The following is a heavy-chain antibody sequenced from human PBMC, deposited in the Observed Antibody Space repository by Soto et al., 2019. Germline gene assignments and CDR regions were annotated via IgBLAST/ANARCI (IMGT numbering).Heavy chain of an antibody. CDR3: ATDQFVLDSNHVGGVGY. V-gene: IGHV3-74*01. J-gene: IGHJ4*02. CDR1: GFSFSSYW. Sequence: EVQLVESGGGLGQPGGSLRLSCAASGFSFSSYWMYWVRQAPGKGLVWVSRISSDGSSTNSADSVKGRFTISRDNAKNTLFLQMNSLRADDTAVYYCATDQFVLDSNHVGGVGYWGKGTLVTVSS. CDR2: ISSDGSST. D-gene: IGHD3-3*01.